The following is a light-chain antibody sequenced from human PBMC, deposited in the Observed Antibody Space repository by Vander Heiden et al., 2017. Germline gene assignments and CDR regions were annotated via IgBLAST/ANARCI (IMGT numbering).Light chain of an antibody. J-gene: IGKJ1*01. CDR1: QSVNNN. Sequence: ETVLTPSPASLPVPPGERATLSCSASQSVNNNLAWYQQKPGQAPRLLIYDASTRVTGIPGRCSGSGSGTEFTLSISSLQSEDFAVYYCQQYNNWPPWTFGQGTKVEVK. CDR3: QQYNNWPPWT. V-gene: IGKV3-15*01. CDR2: DAS.